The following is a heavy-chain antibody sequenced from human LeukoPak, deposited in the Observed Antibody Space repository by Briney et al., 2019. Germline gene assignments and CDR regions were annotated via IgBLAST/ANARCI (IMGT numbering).Heavy chain of an antibody. V-gene: IGHV3-21*01. D-gene: IGHD3-16*01. CDR2: ISNSGFYI. CDR1: GFTNSSYT. J-gene: IGHJ3*02. CDR3: MTDGGPYI. Sequence: GGSLRLSCVASGFTNSSYTTNWGRQAPGKGLEWVSSISNSGFYIYYADSVKGRFVVSRDNANNSLYLQMNSLRDEDTAVYYCMTDGGPYIWGQGTMVTVSS.